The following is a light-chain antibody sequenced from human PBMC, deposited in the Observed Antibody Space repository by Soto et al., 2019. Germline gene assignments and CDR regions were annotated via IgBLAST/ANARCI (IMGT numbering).Light chain of an antibody. V-gene: IGLV2-14*03. Sequence: QSALTQPASVSGSPGQSITISCTGTSSDVGGYNYVSWYQHHPGKAPKLIIYDVTNRPSGVSNPFSGSKFGNTASLTISGLQPEDEADYYCSSYTTSNTRQIVFGTGTKVTVL. CDR3: SSYTTSNTRQIV. J-gene: IGLJ1*01. CDR1: SSDVGGYNY. CDR2: DVT.